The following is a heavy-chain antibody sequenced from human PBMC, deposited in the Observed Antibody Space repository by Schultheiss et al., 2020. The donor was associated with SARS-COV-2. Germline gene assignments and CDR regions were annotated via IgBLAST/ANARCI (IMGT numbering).Heavy chain of an antibody. Sequence: SETLSLTCTVSGGSISSSSYYWGWIRQPPGKGLEWIGSIYYSGSTNYNPSLKSRVTISVDTSKNQFSLKLSSVTAADTAVYYCARHLVSGYCSSTSCPWGYWGQGTLVTVSS. J-gene: IGHJ4*02. CDR1: GGSISSSSYY. CDR3: ARHLVSGYCSSTSCPWGY. D-gene: IGHD2-2*03. V-gene: IGHV4-39*07. CDR2: IYYSGST.